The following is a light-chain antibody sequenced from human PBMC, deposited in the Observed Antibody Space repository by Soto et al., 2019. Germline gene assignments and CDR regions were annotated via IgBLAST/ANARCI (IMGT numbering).Light chain of an antibody. CDR3: CSYAGSYTYV. V-gene: IGLV2-11*01. CDR1: SSDVGGYNY. J-gene: IGLJ1*01. CDR2: DVS. Sequence: QSVLTQPRSVSGSPGQSVTISCTGTSSDVGGYNYVSWYQQHPGKAHKFMNYDVSKRPSGVPDRFSGSKSGNKASLTISGLQAEDEADYYCCSYAGSYTYVFGTGTKVTVL.